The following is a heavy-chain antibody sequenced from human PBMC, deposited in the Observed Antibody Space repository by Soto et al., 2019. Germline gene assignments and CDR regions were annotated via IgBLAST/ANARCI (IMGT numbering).Heavy chain of an antibody. Sequence: PSETLSLTCTVSGGSVSSGSYYWSWIRQPPGKGLEWIGYIYYSGSTNYNPSLKSRVTISVDTSKNQFSLKLSSVTAADTAVYYCARGYCSGGSCCFDYWGQGTLVTVSS. CDR3: ARGYCSGGSCCFDY. CDR2: IYYSGST. D-gene: IGHD2-15*01. J-gene: IGHJ4*02. CDR1: GGSVSSGSYY. V-gene: IGHV4-61*01.